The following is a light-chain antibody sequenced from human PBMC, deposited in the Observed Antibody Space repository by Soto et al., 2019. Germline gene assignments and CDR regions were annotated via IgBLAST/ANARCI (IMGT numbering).Light chain of an antibody. CDR2: KAS. J-gene: IGKJ1*01. CDR3: QHYNSYSEA. V-gene: IGKV1-5*03. CDR1: QTISSW. Sequence: DIQLTQSRSTLSGSLLDRATIXWRASQTISSWLAWYQQKPGKAPKLLIYKASTLKSGVPSRFSGSGSGTEFTLTISSLQPDDFATYYCQHYNSYSEAFGQGTKVDI.